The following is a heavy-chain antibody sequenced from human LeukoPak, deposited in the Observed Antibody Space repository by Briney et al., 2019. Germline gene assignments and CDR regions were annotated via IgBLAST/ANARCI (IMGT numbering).Heavy chain of an antibody. CDR1: GYTFTNYA. CDR3: ARFLGSSGWTRGAFDI. J-gene: IGHJ3*02. CDR2: INAGNDNT. V-gene: IGHV1-3*01. Sequence: GASVKVSCKASGYTFTNYAMHWVRQASGQRLEWMGWINAGNDNTKYSQKFQGRVTITRDTSASTVYMELSSLRSEDTAVYYCARFLGSSGWTRGAFDIWGQGTMVTVSS. D-gene: IGHD6-19*01.